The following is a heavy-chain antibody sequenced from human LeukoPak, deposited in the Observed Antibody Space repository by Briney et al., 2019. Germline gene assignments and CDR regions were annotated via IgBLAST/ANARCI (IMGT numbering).Heavy chain of an antibody. V-gene: IGHV3-23*01. J-gene: IGHJ4*02. CDR3: ARDPKDDSSGYYYFDY. Sequence: GGSLRLSCAASGFTFSSYAMSWVRQAPGKGLEWVSDINGSGGSTYYADSVKGRFTISRDNSKNTLYLQMNSLRAEDTAVYYCARDPKDDSSGYYYFDYWGQGTLVTVSS. CDR2: INGSGGST. D-gene: IGHD3-22*01. CDR1: GFTFSSYA.